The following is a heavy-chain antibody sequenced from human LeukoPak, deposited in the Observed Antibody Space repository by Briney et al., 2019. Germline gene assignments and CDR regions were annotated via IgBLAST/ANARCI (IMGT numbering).Heavy chain of an antibody. V-gene: IGHV3-21*01. CDR1: GFIFSSYA. Sequence: PGGSLRLSCAASGFIFSSYAMSWVRQAPGKGLEWVSSISSSSTYIYYADSVKGRFTISRDNAKNSLYLQKNSLRAEDTAVYYCASRNGDYAFDYWGQGTLVTVSS. CDR3: ASRNGDYAFDY. CDR2: ISSSSTYI. D-gene: IGHD4-17*01. J-gene: IGHJ4*02.